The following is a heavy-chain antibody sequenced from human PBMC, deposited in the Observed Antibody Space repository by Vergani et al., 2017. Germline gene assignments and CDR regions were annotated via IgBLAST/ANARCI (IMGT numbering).Heavy chain of an antibody. Sequence: QVQLQESGPGLVQPSETLSLTCTVSGDSVISTDYHWGWIRQPPGKGLEWIGSMDYSGSTSYNPSLESRIPISFETPKNQFSLRLTSVTAADTAVCYCASNRGACRAAYGHSYDFWGQGTLVGVSS. J-gene: IGHJ4*02. CDR3: ASNRGACRAAYGHSYDF. D-gene: IGHD2-15*01. V-gene: IGHV4-39*01. CDR2: MDYSGST. CDR1: GDSVISTDYH.